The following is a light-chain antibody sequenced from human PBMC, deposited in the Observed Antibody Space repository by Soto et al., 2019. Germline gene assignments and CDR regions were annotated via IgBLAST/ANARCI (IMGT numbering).Light chain of an antibody. CDR2: SAY. CDR1: QNIDTY. J-gene: IGKJ1*01. Sequence: DIQMTQSPSSLSASVGDRVTITCRASQNIDTYLNWYLQKPGQAPKLLIYSAYSLQSVVSPRFSGDGSGTDFTLAISSLQPEDFSSYYCQQSYNFPRTFGQGT. CDR3: QQSYNFPRT. V-gene: IGKV1-39*01.